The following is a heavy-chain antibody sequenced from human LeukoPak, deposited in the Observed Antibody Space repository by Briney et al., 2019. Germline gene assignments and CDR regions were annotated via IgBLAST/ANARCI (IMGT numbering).Heavy chain of an antibody. CDR2: TYYSGTT. CDR3: ARHLLSAPHYFDY. V-gene: IGHV4-59*01. J-gene: IGHJ4*02. CDR1: GGSISGYY. D-gene: IGHD2-15*01. Sequence: PSETLSLSCTVSGGSISGYYWSWIRQPPGKGLEWIGFTYYSGTTHYSPALKSRVTMSVDTSNNQFSLKLTSVTAADTAVYYCARHLLSAPHYFDYWGQGTLVTVTS.